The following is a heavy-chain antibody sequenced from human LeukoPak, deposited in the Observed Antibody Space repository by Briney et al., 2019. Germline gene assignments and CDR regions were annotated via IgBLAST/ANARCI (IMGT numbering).Heavy chain of an antibody. CDR1: GFTFSSYW. D-gene: IGHD2-21*01. J-gene: IGHJ4*02. Sequence: GGSLRLSCAASGFTFSSYWIHWVRQVPRKGLVWVSRIHGDGRTTTYADSVKGRFTISRDNAKNTLYLQMNSLRAEDTAVYYCARELRRALSPYFDDWGQGTLVTVSS. V-gene: IGHV3-74*01. CDR3: ARELRRALSPYFDD. CDR2: IHGDGRTT.